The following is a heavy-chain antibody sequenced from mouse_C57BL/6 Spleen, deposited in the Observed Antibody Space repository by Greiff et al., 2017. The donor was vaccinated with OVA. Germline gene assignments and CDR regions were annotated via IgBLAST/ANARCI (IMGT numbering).Heavy chain of an antibody. V-gene: IGHV1-9*01. J-gene: IGHJ3*01. Sequence: VQGVESGAELMQPGASVKLSCKATGYTFTGYWIEWVKQRPGHGLEWIGEILPGSGSTNYNEKFKGKAPFTADTSSNTAYMQLSRLTTEDSAINYGARPYDYAWLAYWGQGTLVTVSA. D-gene: IGHD2-4*01. CDR3: ARPYDYAWLAY. CDR1: GYTFTGYW. CDR2: ILPGSGST.